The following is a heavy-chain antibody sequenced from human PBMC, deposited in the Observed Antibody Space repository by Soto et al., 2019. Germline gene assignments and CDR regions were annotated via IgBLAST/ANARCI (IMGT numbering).Heavy chain of an antibody. D-gene: IGHD6-13*01. CDR1: VFTFSSYA. J-gene: IGHJ5*02. Sequence: AWWSLRLSCSASVFTFSSYAMSWFRQAPGKGLEWVSAISGSGGSTYYADSVKGRFTISRDNSKNTLYLQMNSLRAEDTAVYYCAKGVYSSPDWFDPWGQGTLVTVSS. V-gene: IGHV3-23*01. CDR2: ISGSGGST. CDR3: AKGVYSSPDWFDP.